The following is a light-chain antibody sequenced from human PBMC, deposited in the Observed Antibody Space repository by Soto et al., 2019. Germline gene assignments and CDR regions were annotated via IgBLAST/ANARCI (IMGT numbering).Light chain of an antibody. V-gene: IGKV1-33*01. CDR3: QQYDNLLTWT. Sequence: DIQMTQSPSFLSASVGDRVTITCQASQDISNYLNWYQQKPGKAPKLLIYDASNLETGVPSRFSGSGSGTDFTFTISSLQPEDIATYYCQQYDNLLTWTFGQGTKVEIK. CDR2: DAS. CDR1: QDISNY. J-gene: IGKJ1*01.